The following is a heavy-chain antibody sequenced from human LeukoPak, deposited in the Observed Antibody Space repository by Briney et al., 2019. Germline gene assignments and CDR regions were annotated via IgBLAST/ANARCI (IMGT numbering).Heavy chain of an antibody. Sequence: SETLSLTCVVSGGSIITNDYWWGWIRQPPGKGLEWIGTIDHAGTTFHNVSLKCRVTISVDTPNNQFSLRLNSVGAADTAVYYCARRRDGHNQLDYWGQGTLVTVFS. CDR1: GGSIITNDYW. CDR3: ARRRDGHNQLDY. D-gene: IGHD5-24*01. V-gene: IGHV4-39*01. CDR2: IDHAGTT. J-gene: IGHJ4*02.